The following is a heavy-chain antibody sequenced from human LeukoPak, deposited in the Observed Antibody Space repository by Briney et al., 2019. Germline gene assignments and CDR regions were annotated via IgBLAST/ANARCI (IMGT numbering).Heavy chain of an antibody. V-gene: IGHV3-33*05. Sequence: PGGSLRLSCAASGLTFSGYGIHWVSQAPGKGLGWVAFLSYGGTNKFYADSVKGRFPSSGDSSKNTLYLQMNTLRADDTAVYYCARGLYTNGWYYFDYWGQGTLVTVSS. D-gene: IGHD6-19*01. CDR3: ARGLYTNGWYYFDY. J-gene: IGHJ4*02. CDR2: LSYGGTNK. CDR1: GLTFSGYG.